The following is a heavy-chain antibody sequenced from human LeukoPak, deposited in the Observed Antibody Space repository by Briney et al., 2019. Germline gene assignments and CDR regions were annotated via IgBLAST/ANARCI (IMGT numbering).Heavy chain of an antibody. V-gene: IGHV4-61*02. J-gene: IGHJ4*02. Sequence: SETLSLTCTVSGASISSGSYYWSWIRQPAGKGLEWIGRIYTSGTTNYNPSLKSRVTISVDTSKNQFSLKLSSVTAADTAVYYCARGGGKYYPDYWGQGTLVTVSS. D-gene: IGHD3-10*01. CDR1: GASISSGSYY. CDR3: ARGGGKYYPDY. CDR2: IYTSGTT.